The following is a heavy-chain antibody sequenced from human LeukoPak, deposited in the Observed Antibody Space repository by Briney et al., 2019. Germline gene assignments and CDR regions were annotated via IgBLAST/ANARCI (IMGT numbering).Heavy chain of an antibody. CDR3: ARRKGYDFWSGYNDAFDI. CDR2: ISWNSGNI. D-gene: IGHD3-3*01. J-gene: IGHJ3*02. Sequence: GGSLRLSCAASGFTFDDYAMHWVRQAPGKGLEWVSSISWNSGNIDYADSVKGRFTISRDNAKNSLYLQMNSLRAEDTAVYYCARRKGYDFWSGYNDAFDIWGQGTMVTVSS. CDR1: GFTFDDYA. V-gene: IGHV3-9*01.